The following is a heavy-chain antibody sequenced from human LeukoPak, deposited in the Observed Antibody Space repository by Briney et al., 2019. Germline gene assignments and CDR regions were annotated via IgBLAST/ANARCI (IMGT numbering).Heavy chain of an antibody. CDR2: ISWNSGSI. V-gene: IGHV3-9*01. Sequence: LRLSCAASGFTFDDYAMHWVRQAPGKGLEWVSGISWNSGSIGYADSVKGRFTISRDNAKNSLYLQMNSLRAEDTALYYCAKDWGTYYYDSSGSGMDVWGQGKTVTVSS. D-gene: IGHD3-22*01. CDR1: GFTFDDYA. J-gene: IGHJ6*01. CDR3: AKDWGTYYYDSSGSGMDV.